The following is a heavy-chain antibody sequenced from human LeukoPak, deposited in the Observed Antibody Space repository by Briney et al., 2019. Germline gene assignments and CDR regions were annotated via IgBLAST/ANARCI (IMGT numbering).Heavy chain of an antibody. CDR3: ATHCSGTACHRDY. Sequence: GGSLRLSCAASGFTFGSSAMHWVRQTPGKGLECVAFIQFDGSYKHYSDSVKGRFTISRDNSKNTLYLEMNSLRPEDTAVYYCATHCSGTACHRDYWGQGTLVAVSS. J-gene: IGHJ4*02. V-gene: IGHV3-30*02. CDR1: GFTFGSSA. D-gene: IGHD2-2*01. CDR2: IQFDGSYK.